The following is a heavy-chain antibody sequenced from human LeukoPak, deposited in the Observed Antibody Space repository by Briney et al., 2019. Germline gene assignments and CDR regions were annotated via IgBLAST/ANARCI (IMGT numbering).Heavy chain of an antibody. D-gene: IGHD5-18*01. Sequence: PGGSLRLSCAASGFTFSSYWMSWVRQAPGKGLEWVAFIRYDGSNKYYADSVKSRFTISRDNSKNTLYLQMNSLRAEDTAVYYCAKRADTAITYYYYYMDVWGKGTTVTISS. CDR1: GFTFSSYW. V-gene: IGHV3-30*02. CDR3: AKRADTAITYYYYYMDV. CDR2: IRYDGSNK. J-gene: IGHJ6*03.